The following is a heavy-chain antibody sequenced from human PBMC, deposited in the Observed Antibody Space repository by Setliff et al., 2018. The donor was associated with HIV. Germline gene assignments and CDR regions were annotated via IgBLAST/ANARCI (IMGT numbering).Heavy chain of an antibody. CDR1: GASFSGYY. Sequence: SETLSLTCAIYGASFSGYYWSWIRQHPGKGLGWIGYIYYSGSTYYSPSLKSRVTISVDTSKNQFSLRLSSVIAADTAVYYCARGPPGSSIGWYVGYWGQGTLVTVPQ. J-gene: IGHJ4*02. V-gene: IGHV4-34*01. D-gene: IGHD6-19*01. CDR3: ARGPPGSSIGWYVGY. CDR2: IYYSGST.